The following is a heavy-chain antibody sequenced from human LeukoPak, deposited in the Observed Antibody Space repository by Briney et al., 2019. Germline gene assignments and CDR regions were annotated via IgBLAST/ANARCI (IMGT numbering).Heavy chain of an antibody. CDR3: ATGFNYYGSGSYC. CDR2: IRHDGSNK. J-gene: IGHJ1*01. Sequence: PGGSLRLSCAASGFTFSKYGMHWVRQAPGKGLEWVAFIRHDGSNKYYTDSVKGRFIISRDNSNNTMYLQMNSLKTEDTAVYYCATGFNYYGSGSYCWGQGTLVTVSS. V-gene: IGHV3-30*02. CDR1: GFTFSKYG. D-gene: IGHD3-10*01.